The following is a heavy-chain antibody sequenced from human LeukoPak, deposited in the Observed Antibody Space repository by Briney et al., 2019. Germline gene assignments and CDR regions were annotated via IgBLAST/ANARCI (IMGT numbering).Heavy chain of an antibody. CDR2: IYAGDSDA. CDR3: GKIATEYIQE. J-gene: IGHJ1*01. Sequence: KPGESLNISCKTSGYTFANYYIGWVRQMPGKGLEWMGIIYAGDSDAKYSPSFQGQVTISVDRSIRTAYLQWNSLKASDTAIYYCGKIATEYIQEWGQGTLVSVSS. D-gene: IGHD2/OR15-2a*01. V-gene: IGHV5-51*03. CDR1: GYTFANYY.